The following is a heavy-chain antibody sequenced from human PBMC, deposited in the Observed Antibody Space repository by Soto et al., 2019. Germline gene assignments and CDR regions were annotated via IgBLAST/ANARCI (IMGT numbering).Heavy chain of an antibody. CDR1: GFTFSSYG. CDR2: IWYDGSKK. J-gene: IGHJ4*02. Sequence: QVQLVESGGGVVQPGRSLRLSCAASGFTFSSYGIHWVRQAPGKGLEWVAVIWYDGSKKYYADSVKGRFTIARDNSKNSLYLQRVSLRAKDAAVSYCARHSAIGGRYFDYWGQGTLVTVSS. D-gene: IGHD3-10*01. CDR3: ARHSAIGGRYFDY. V-gene: IGHV3-33*01.